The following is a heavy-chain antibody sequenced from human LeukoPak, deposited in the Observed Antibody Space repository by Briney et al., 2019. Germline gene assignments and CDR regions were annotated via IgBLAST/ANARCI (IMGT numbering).Heavy chain of an antibody. Sequence: GGSLRLSCAASGFTFDDYGMSWVRQVPGKGLEWVSVISGSGDRTYYADSVKGRFTISRDNSKNTLYLQMNSLRAEDTAVYYCAKAAYGSESYYDPFDYWGQGTLVTVSS. CDR1: GFTFDDYG. V-gene: IGHV3-23*01. J-gene: IGHJ4*02. D-gene: IGHD3-10*01. CDR3: AKAAYGSESYYDPFDY. CDR2: ISGSGDRT.